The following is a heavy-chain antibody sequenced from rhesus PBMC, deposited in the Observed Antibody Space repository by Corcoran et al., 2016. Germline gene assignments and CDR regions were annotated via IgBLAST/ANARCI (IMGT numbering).Heavy chain of an antibody. V-gene: IGHV4S7*01. CDR2: LFDSIGRP. Sequence: QVQLQESGPGLVKPSEPLSLTCAVSGGSISGGYGWSWIRQPPGKGLEWIGHLFDSIGRPYYNPSLKSRVTISRDTSKNQFSLKLSSVTAADTAVYYCARLSFYYFDYWGQGVLVTGSS. CDR1: GGSISGGYG. D-gene: IGHD3-3*01. J-gene: IGHJ4*01. CDR3: ARLSFYYFDY.